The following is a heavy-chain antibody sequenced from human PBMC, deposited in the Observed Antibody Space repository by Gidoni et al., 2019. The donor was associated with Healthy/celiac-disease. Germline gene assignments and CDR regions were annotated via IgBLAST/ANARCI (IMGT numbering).Heavy chain of an antibody. Sequence: QVQLQESGPGLVKPSETLSLTCTVSGGSISSYYWSWIRQPPGKGLEWIGYIYYSGGTNYNPSLKSRVTISVDTSKNQFSLKLSSVTAADTAVYYCARGGGGSFPYFDYWGQGTLVTVSS. CDR1: GGSISSYY. J-gene: IGHJ4*02. V-gene: IGHV4-59*01. CDR3: ARGGGGSFPYFDY. D-gene: IGHD1-26*01. CDR2: IYYSGGT.